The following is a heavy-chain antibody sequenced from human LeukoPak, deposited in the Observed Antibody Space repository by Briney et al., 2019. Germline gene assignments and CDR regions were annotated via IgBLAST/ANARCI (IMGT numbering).Heavy chain of an antibody. V-gene: IGHV3-7*01. D-gene: IGHD6-25*01. CDR3: ASVPLAAIPYFDY. J-gene: IGHJ4*02. Sequence: GGSLRLSCAASGFTFSSYWMSWVRQAPGKGLEWVANIKQDGSEKYYVDSVKGRFTISRDNAKNSLYLQMNSLRAEDTAVYYCASVPLAAIPYFDYWGQGTLVTVSS. CDR2: IKQDGSEK. CDR1: GFTFSSYW.